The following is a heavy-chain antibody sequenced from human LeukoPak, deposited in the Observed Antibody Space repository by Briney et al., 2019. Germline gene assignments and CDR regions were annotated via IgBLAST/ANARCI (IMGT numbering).Heavy chain of an antibody. CDR1: GGSISSGGYY. V-gene: IGHV4-61*08. CDR3: ATRYCTIPACRASSYHCMDN. J-gene: IGHJ6*03. Sequence: SETLSLTCTVSGGSISSGGYYWSWIRQPPGKGLEWIGEINHSGSTNYNPSLKSRVTISVDTSKNQFSLKLSSVTAADTAVYYCATRYCTIPACRASSYHCMDNWGKGTTVTVSS. D-gene: IGHD2-8*01. CDR2: INHSGST.